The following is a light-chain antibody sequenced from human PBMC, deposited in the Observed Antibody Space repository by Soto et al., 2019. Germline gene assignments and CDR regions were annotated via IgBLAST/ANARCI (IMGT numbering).Light chain of an antibody. Sequence: QSALTQPASVSASPGQSISISCTGSTADVANFDLVSWYQQYPDKAPKLLIFEGTKRPSGVSDRFSGSRSGNTASLTISGLQPEDEADYHCCSFDTKTPFWVFGGGTQLTVL. CDR2: EGT. J-gene: IGLJ3*02. V-gene: IGLV2-23*01. CDR1: TADVANFDL. CDR3: CSFDTKTPFWV.